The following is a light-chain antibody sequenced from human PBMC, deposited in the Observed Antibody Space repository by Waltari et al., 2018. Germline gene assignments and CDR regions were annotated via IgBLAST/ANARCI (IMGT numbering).Light chain of an antibody. CDR3: QQSFSSPWT. V-gene: IGKV1-39*01. CDR2: GAS. Sequence: DIQMTQSPSSLSASIGDTITVTCRASQNIRNYLNWDQQKPAKAPKLLIFGASSLPRGVPSRFTGSASGTEFTLTITNLQPDDFATYFCQQSFSSPWTFGQGTTV. J-gene: IGKJ1*01. CDR1: QNIRNY.